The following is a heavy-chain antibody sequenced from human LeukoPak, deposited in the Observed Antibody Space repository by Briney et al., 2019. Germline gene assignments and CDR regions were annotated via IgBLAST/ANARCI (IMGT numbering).Heavy chain of an antibody. Sequence: ASVKVSCKASGGTFSSYAISWVRQAPGQGLEWMGGIIPIFGTANYAQKFQGRVTITTDESTSTAYMELSSLRSEDTAVYYCARLGGGAMDVWGKGTTVTVSS. J-gene: IGHJ6*03. D-gene: IGHD3-16*01. CDR3: ARLGGGAMDV. CDR1: GGTFSSYA. CDR2: IIPIFGTA. V-gene: IGHV1-69*05.